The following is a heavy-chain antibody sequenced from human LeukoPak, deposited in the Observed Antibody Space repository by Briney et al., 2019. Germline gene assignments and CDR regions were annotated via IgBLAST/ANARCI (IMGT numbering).Heavy chain of an antibody. V-gene: IGHV1-8*03. CDR1: GYTFTSYD. Sequence: ASVKVSCKASGYTFTSYDINWVRQATGQGFEWMGWMNPNSGNTGYAQKFQGRVTITRNTSISTAYMELSSLRSEDTAVYYCARSLVYSGSYGYYYYYMDVWGKGTTVTVSS. D-gene: IGHD1-26*01. CDR2: MNPNSGNT. J-gene: IGHJ6*03. CDR3: ARSLVYSGSYGYYYYYMDV.